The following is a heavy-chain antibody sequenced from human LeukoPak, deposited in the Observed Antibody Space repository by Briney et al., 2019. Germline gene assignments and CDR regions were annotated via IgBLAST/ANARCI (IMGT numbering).Heavy chain of an antibody. D-gene: IGHD5-12*01. Sequence: PSETLTLTCTVSGGSISSYYWNWIRQSPGKGMEWIGLLYYTGSANYNPSLKSRVTISVDTSKNQFSLKLSSVTAADTAVYYCARDVEFRYGGYEVGTFDIWGQGTLVTVSS. CDR2: LYYTGSA. V-gene: IGHV4-59*01. J-gene: IGHJ3*02. CDR3: ARDVEFRYGGYEVGTFDI. CDR1: GGSISSYY.